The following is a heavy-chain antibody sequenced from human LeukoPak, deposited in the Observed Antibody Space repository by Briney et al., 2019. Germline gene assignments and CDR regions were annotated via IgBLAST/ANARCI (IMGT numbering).Heavy chain of an antibody. CDR3: ARVALVRDAFDI. Sequence: GGSLRLSCAASGFTFSSYSMNWVRQAPGKGLEWASSISSSSSYIYYADSVKGRFTISRDNAKNSLYLQMNSLRAEDTAVYYCARVALVRDAFDIWGQGTMVTVSS. J-gene: IGHJ3*02. CDR1: GFTFSSYS. D-gene: IGHD2-2*01. V-gene: IGHV3-21*01. CDR2: ISSSSSYI.